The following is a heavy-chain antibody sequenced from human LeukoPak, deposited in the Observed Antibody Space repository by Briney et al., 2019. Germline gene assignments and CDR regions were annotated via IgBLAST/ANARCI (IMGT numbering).Heavy chain of an antibody. Sequence: GGSLRLSCAASGFTFSDHFMDWVRQAPGKGLEWVGRTRNKANSYTTEYAASVKGRFTISRNDSNNSLYLQMNSLKTEDRAVYYCARTSYDYAPFDYWGQGTLVTVSS. CDR1: GFTFSDHF. J-gene: IGHJ4*02. D-gene: IGHD3-16*01. V-gene: IGHV3-72*01. CDR3: ARTSYDYAPFDY. CDR2: TRNKANSYTT.